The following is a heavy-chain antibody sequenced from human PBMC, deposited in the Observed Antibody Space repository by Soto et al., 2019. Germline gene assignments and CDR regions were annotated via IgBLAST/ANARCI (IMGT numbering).Heavy chain of an antibody. CDR2: IIPTLGTQ. J-gene: IGHJ5*02. CDR1: GGIFSNFA. Sequence: QVQLVQSGAEVKKPGSSVKVSCKASGGIFSNFAFNWMRQAPGQGLEWMGGIIPTLGTQHYAQKYLGRVTITAKEAKRTVYMEMSSLPVKETPVYFCAGVGMSTGVSWGQSTMVIVTS. D-gene: IGHD2-2*01. CDR3: AGVGMSTGVS. V-gene: IGHV1-69*01.